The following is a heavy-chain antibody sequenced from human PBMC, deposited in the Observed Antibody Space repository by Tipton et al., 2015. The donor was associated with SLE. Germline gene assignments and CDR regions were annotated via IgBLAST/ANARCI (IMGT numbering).Heavy chain of an antibody. CDR3: RGYNYHYYYYGMDV. D-gene: IGHD5-24*01. J-gene: IGHJ6*02. V-gene: IGHV4-4*02. Sequence: TLSLTCAVSGGSISSSNWWSWVLQPPGKGLEWIGEIYHSGSTNYNPSLKSRVTISVDKSKNQFSLKLSSVTAADTAVYYCRGYNYHYYYYGMDVWGQGTTVTVSS. CDR1: GGSISSSNW. CDR2: IYHSGST.